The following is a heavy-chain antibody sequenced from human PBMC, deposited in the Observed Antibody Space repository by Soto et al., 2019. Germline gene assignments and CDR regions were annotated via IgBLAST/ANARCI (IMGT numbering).Heavy chain of an antibody. CDR3: ARARDGYNFLYEPT. CDR1: GFTVSNNY. Sequence: GGSPRLSCAASGFTVSNNYMSWVRQAPGKGLEWVSVIYGGGNTDYADSVKGRFTISRDNSKNTLYLQMNNLRAEDTAIYYCARARDGYNFLYEPTWGQGTLVTVSS. D-gene: IGHD1-1*01. V-gene: IGHV3-53*01. J-gene: IGHJ4*02. CDR2: IYGGGNT.